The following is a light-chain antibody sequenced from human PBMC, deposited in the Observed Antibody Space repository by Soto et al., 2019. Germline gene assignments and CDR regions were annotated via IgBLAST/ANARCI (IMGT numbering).Light chain of an antibody. J-gene: IGKJ2*01. CDR2: GAS. CDR3: QQSYTTPRT. Sequence: DIQMTQSPSSLSASVGDIVTITCRASLSISSDLTWYQQKPGKAPKVLIFGASSLQSGVPSRFSGSGSGTDFTLTISSLQPEDSATYYCQQSYTTPRTFCQGTQLEI. CDR1: LSISSD. V-gene: IGKV1-39*01.